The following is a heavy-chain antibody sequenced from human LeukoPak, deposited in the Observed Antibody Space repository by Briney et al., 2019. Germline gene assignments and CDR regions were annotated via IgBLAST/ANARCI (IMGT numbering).Heavy chain of an antibody. J-gene: IGHJ3*01. Sequence: GGSLRLSCAASGFTFSSYAMHWVRQAPGKGLEYVSAISSNGGSTYYANSVKGRFTISRDNSKNTLYLQMGSLRAEDMAVYYCARGPAAGTIMAWGQGTMVTVSS. CDR2: ISSNGGST. CDR1: GFTFSSYA. V-gene: IGHV3-64*01. CDR3: ARGPAAGTIMA. D-gene: IGHD6-13*01.